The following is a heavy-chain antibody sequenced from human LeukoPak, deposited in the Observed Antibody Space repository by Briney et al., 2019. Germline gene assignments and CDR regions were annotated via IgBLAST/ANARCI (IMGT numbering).Heavy chain of an antibody. V-gene: IGHV3-53*01. D-gene: IGHD3-16*01. CDR1: GFTFSSNY. Sequence: GGSLRLSCAASGFTFSSNYLSWVRQAPGKGLEWVSIIYSGGSTYYADSVKGRFTISRDNFKNTLYLQMNSLRAEDTAVYYCARDRAVIRSDYYYYGMDVWGQGTTVTVTS. CDR3: ARDRAVIRSDYYYYGMDV. CDR2: IYSGGST. J-gene: IGHJ6*02.